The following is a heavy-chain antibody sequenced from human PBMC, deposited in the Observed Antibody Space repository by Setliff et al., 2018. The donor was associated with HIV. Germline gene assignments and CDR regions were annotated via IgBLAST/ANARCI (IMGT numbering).Heavy chain of an antibody. V-gene: IGHV3-7*01. CDR3: ARDATRGGDFDF. CDR2: IKEDGSET. Sequence: GGSLRLSCAASGFTFSSFWMTWVRQAPGKGLEWAANIKEDGSETFYVDFVKGRFTMARDNAKNSMYLEMNSLKVEDTAVYYCARDATRGGDFDFWGQGTLVTV. CDR1: GFTFSSFW. J-gene: IGHJ4*02. D-gene: IGHD1-26*01.